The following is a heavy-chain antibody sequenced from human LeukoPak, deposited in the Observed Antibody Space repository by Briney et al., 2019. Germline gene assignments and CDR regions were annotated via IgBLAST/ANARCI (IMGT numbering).Heavy chain of an antibody. CDR1: GYTFTGYY. CDR3: ARRGGVMAGIEYYFDY. J-gene: IGHJ4*02. Sequence: GASVKVSCKASGYTFTGYYMHWVRQAPGQGLEWMGWINPNSGGTNYAQKFQGRVTMTRDTSISTAYMELSRLRSDDTAVYYCARRGGVMAGIEYYFDYWGQGTLVTVSS. D-gene: IGHD6-19*01. CDR2: INPNSGGT. V-gene: IGHV1-2*02.